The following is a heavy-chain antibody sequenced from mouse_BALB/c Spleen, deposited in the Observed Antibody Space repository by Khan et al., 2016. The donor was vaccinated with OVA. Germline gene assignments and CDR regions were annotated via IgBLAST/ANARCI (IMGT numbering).Heavy chain of an antibody. CDR3: ARIKEVVANDFDY. J-gene: IGHJ2*01. CDR2: TNPTNGRT. D-gene: IGHD1-1*01. Sequence: QMQLEESGAELVKAGASVKMSCKASGYTFTSYWMHWVKQRLGQGLEWFAETNPTNGRTYYNEKFKSKATLTVDKSSSTAYMLLSGPTFEDSAVYYCARIKEVVANDFDYWGQGTTLTVSP. V-gene: IGHV1S81*02. CDR1: GYTFTSYW.